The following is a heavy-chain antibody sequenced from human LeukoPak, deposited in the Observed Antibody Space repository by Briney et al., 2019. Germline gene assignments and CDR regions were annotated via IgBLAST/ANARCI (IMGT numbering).Heavy chain of an antibody. V-gene: IGHV4-39*01. J-gene: IGHJ4*02. D-gene: IGHD2-15*01. Sequence: SETLSLTGTVSGGSISSSSYYWGWIRQSPGKGLEWIGSIYYSGTTYYNPSLKSRLTISADTSKNQFSLKLSSVTAADTAVYYCARHGGYCSGGSCLIKRYYFDNWGQGTLVTVSS. CDR2: IYYSGTT. CDR3: ARHGGYCSGGSCLIKRYYFDN. CDR1: GGSISSSSYY.